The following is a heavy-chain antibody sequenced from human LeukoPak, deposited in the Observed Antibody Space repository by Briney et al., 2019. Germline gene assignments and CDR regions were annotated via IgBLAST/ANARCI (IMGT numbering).Heavy chain of an antibody. CDR1: GGSIRSYY. CDR2: IYYTGST. D-gene: IGHD3-22*01. Sequence: SETLSLTCTVSGGSIRSYYWSWIRQPPGKGLEWIGYIYYTGSTKYNSSLKSRVTISVDMSKNQFSLKLSSVTAADTAVYYCARVAPSQWLLLPNYFDYWGQETLVTVSS. V-gene: IGHV4-59*01. J-gene: IGHJ4*02. CDR3: ARVAPSQWLLLPNYFDY.